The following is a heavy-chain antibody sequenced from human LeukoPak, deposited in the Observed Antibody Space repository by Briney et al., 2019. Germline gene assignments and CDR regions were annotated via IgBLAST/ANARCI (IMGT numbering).Heavy chain of an antibody. J-gene: IGHJ6*02. CDR1: GFTFSSYW. CDR2: IKQDGSEK. CDR3: AKDLGANRQQLVLRYYYGMDV. Sequence: GGSLRLSCAASGFTFSSYWISWVRQAPGKGLEWVANIKQDGSEKYYVDSVKGRFTISRDNAKNSLYLQMNSLRAEDTAVYYCAKDLGANRQQLVLRYYYGMDVWGQGTTVTVSS. V-gene: IGHV3-7*01. D-gene: IGHD6-13*01.